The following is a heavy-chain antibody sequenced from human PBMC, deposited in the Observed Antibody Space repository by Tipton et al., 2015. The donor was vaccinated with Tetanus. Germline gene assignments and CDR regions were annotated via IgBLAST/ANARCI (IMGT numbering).Heavy chain of an antibody. CDR2: VSYSGST. CDR3: ARAEVNFTTAPPGYYNVYYYYGMDV. D-gene: IGHD3-9*01. V-gene: IGHV4-34*01. J-gene: IGHJ6*02. Sequence: TLSLTCAVYGGSFSGYYWSWIRQPPGQGLEWIGEVSYSGSTNYNPSLKSRVTVSVDTSKNEFSLNLTSVTAADTAVYYCARAEVNFTTAPPGYYNVYYYYGMDVWGQGTTVTVSS. CDR1: GGSFSGYY.